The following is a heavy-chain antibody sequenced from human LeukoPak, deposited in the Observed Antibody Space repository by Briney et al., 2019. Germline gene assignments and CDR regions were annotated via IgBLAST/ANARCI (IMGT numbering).Heavy chain of an antibody. J-gene: IGHJ5*02. CDR2: IIPIFGTA. CDR1: GGTFSSYA. Sequence: SVKVSCKASGGTFSSYAISWVRQAPGQGLEWMGGIIPIFGTANYAQKFQGRVTITADKSTSTAYMELSSLRSEDTAVYYCARGGMAAAYKYNWFDPWGQGTLVTVSS. D-gene: IGHD6-13*01. CDR3: ARGGMAAAYKYNWFDP. V-gene: IGHV1-69*06.